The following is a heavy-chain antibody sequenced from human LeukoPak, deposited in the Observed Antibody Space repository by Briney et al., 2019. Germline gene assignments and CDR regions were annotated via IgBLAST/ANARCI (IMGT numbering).Heavy chain of an antibody. D-gene: IGHD2-2*01. J-gene: IGHJ6*04. CDR3: ARGASVRVVPMSYYYAMDV. Sequence: SVTVTCKASGDTFSTYALNWVRQARGQGLEWTGGIVPISDTTNYAQTLQGRVTITADKSTNTVYMELSSLTSEDTGVYYCARGASVRVVPMSYYYAMDVWGEGTTVIVSS. CDR1: GDTFSTYA. CDR2: IVPISDTT. V-gene: IGHV1-69*06.